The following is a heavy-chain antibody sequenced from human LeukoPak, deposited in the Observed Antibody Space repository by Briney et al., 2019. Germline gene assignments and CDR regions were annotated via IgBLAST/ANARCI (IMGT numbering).Heavy chain of an antibody. Sequence: ASVKVSCEASGYTFTSYAMHWVRQARGQRLEWLGWINAGNGNTKYSQKFQGRVTITRDTSASTAYMELSSLRSEDTAVYYCARKVVGATTDWFDPWGQGTLVTVSS. CDR1: GYTFTSYA. CDR2: INAGNGNT. D-gene: IGHD1-26*01. CDR3: ARKVVGATTDWFDP. J-gene: IGHJ5*02. V-gene: IGHV1-3*01.